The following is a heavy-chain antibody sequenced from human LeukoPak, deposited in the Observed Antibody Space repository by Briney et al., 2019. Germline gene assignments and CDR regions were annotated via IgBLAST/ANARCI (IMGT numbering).Heavy chain of an antibody. CDR1: GYTFTGYY. D-gene: IGHD4-17*01. J-gene: IGHJ5*02. CDR3: ARARGYGDLEDWFDP. Sequence: GASVKVSCKASGYTFTGYYMHWVRQAPGQGLEWMGWINPNSGGTNYAQKFQGRVTMTRDTSISTAYMELSRLRSDDTAVYYCARARGYGDLEDWFDPWGQGTLVTVSS. V-gene: IGHV1-2*02. CDR2: INPNSGGT.